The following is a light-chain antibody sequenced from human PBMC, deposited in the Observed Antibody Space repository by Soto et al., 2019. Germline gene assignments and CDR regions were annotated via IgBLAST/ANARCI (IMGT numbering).Light chain of an antibody. CDR2: AAS. CDR3: QQVDSYPLT. Sequence: DIQMTQSPSSLSASVGDEVTITCRASQTIMTYLNWYQLKPGKPPRLLIYAASSLQSGVPSRFSGSGSGAEFTLTISSLQPEDFATYYCQQVDSYPLTFGGGTKVDSK. CDR1: QTIMTY. J-gene: IGKJ4*01. V-gene: IGKV1-17*01.